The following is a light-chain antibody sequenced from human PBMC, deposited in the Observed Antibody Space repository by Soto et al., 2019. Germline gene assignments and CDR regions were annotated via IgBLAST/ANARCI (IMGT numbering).Light chain of an antibody. CDR1: QSVSSK. Sequence: EIVMTQSPATLCVSPGEGATLSCRASQSVSSKLAWYQQKPGQAPRLLIYGASNRATGIPDRFSGSGSGTDFTLTISRLEPEDFAVYYCQQYGSSGTFGQGTTVDIK. V-gene: IGKV3-20*01. CDR2: GAS. J-gene: IGKJ1*01. CDR3: QQYGSSGT.